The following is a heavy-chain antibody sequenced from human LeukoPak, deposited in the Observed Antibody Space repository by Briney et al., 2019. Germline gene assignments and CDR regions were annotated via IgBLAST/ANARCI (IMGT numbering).Heavy chain of an antibody. CDR3: ARGVDSSGWPFDY. CDR1: GYTFTGYY. J-gene: IGHJ4*02. Sequence: ASVTASCKASGYTFTGYYMHWVRQAPGQGLEWMGWINPNSGGTNYAQKFQGRVTMTRDTSISTAYMELSRLRSDDTAVYYCARGVDSSGWPFDYWGQGTLVTVSS. D-gene: IGHD6-19*01. CDR2: INPNSGGT. V-gene: IGHV1-2*02.